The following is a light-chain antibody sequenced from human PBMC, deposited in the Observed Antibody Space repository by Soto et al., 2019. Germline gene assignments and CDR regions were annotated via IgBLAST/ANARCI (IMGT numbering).Light chain of an antibody. Sequence: QSVLTQPPSVSGARGQRVTISCTGSSSNIGAGYDIHWYQQLPGTAPKLLISGNSNRPSGVPDRFSGSKSGTSVSLAITGLQAEDEADYYCQSYDSSLSGSVFGGGTKLTVL. V-gene: IGLV1-40*01. CDR2: GNS. J-gene: IGLJ2*01. CDR1: SSNIGAGYD. CDR3: QSYDSSLSGSV.